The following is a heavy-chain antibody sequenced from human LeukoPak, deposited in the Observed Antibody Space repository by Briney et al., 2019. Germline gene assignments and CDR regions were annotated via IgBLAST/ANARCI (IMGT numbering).Heavy chain of an antibody. D-gene: IGHD3-10*01. J-gene: IGHJ6*03. V-gene: IGHV3-48*04. CDR1: GFTFSSYT. CDR3: ARVGSSSKYYYYMDV. Sequence: GGSLRLSCAASGFTFSSYTMNWVRQAPGKGLEWVSYITGSGSTVYYADSVKGRFTISRDNAKNSLYLQMQSPTAEDTAVYFCARVGSSSKYYYYMDVWGKGTTVTVSS. CDR2: ITGSGSTV.